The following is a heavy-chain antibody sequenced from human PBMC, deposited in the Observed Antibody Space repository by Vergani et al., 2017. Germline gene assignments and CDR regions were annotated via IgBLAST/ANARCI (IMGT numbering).Heavy chain of an antibody. Sequence: QVQLQESGPGLVKPSETLSLTCTVSNDSVSNTFYYWGWIRQTPGKGLEWIGSIYYSGSTYYNPSLESRVTIAVDTSKSQFSLKLSSVTAADTAVYYCARQTEGDHYYYYLDAWAKGAAVTVSS. J-gene: IGHJ6*03. CDR1: NDSVSNTFYY. CDR2: IYYSGST. CDR3: ARQTEGDHYYYYLDA. V-gene: IGHV4-39*01. D-gene: IGHD1-26*01.